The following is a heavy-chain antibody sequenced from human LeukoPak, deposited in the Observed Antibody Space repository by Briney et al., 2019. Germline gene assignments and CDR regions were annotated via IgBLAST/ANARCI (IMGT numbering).Heavy chain of an antibody. Sequence: SETLSLTCTASGGSIRSYYWSWIRQPPGKGLGWIGYIYYSGSTNYNPSLKSRVTISVDTSKNQFSLKLSSVTAADTAVYYCARVAGTIRDAFDIWGHGTMVTVSS. V-gene: IGHV4-59*01. J-gene: IGHJ3*02. CDR3: ARVAGTIRDAFDI. CDR1: GGSIRSYY. D-gene: IGHD6-19*01. CDR2: IYYSGST.